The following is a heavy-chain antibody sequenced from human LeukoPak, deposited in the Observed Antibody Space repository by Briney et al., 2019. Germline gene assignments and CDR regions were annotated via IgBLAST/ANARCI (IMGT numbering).Heavy chain of an antibody. D-gene: IGHD1-26*01. Sequence: GGSLRLSCAASGFTFSSYGMHWVRQAPGKGLEWVAFIRYDGSNKYYADSVKGRFTISRDNAKNSLYLQMNSLRAEDTAVYYCVTTWGAHYWYFDLWGRGALVTVSS. CDR3: VTTWGAHYWYFDL. CDR2: IRYDGSNK. CDR1: GFTFSSYG. J-gene: IGHJ2*01. V-gene: IGHV3-30*02.